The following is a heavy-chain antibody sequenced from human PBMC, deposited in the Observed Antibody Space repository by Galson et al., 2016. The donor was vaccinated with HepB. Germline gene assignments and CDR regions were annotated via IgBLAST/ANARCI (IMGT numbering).Heavy chain of an antibody. D-gene: IGHD6-19*01. Sequence: SLRLSCAASGFTFSAFALNWVRQTPGKGLEWVARIGVYDYDRRYADSVRGRFTISRDNFKDILYLEMNGLRAEDTALYYCAMRQGIVAGRGDSFDYWGQGTLVTVSS. V-gene: IGHV3-23*01. CDR2: IGVYDYDR. CDR3: AMRQGIVAGRGDSFDY. J-gene: IGHJ4*02. CDR1: GFTFSAFA.